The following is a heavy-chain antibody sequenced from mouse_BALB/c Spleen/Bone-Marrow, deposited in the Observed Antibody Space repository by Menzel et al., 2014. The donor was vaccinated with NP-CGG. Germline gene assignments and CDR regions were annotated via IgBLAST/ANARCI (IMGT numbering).Heavy chain of an antibody. J-gene: IGHJ2*01. CDR1: GYTFTTYW. CDR2: INPSTGYT. V-gene: IGHV1-7*01. CDR3: ARDLDY. Sequence: QVQLQRSGAELAKPGASVKMSCKASGYTFTTYWMHWVKQRPGQGLEWIGYINPSTGYTEYNQKFKDKATLTADKSSSTAYMQLISLTFEDSAVYYCARDLDYWGQGTTLTVSS.